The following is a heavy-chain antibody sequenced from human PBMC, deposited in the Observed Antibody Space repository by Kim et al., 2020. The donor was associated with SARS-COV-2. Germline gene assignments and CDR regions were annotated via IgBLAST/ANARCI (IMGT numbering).Heavy chain of an antibody. J-gene: IGHJ3*02. Sequence: AQKLQGWVTMTRDTSISTAYMELSRLRSDDTAVYYCARDYDSSGLDAFDIWGQGTMVTVSS. V-gene: IGHV1-2*04. D-gene: IGHD3-22*01. CDR3: ARDYDSSGLDAFDI.